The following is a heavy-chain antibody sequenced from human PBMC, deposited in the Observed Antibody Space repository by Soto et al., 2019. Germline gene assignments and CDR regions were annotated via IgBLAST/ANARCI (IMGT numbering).Heavy chain of an antibody. J-gene: IGHJ4*02. D-gene: IGHD1-26*01. CDR2: ISGSGGNT. Sequence: EVQVLDSGGGLVQPGGSLRLSCAASGFTFSTYPMSWVRQAPGKGLEWVSIISGSGGNTDYADSVKGRFTMSRDNSKNTVYLQMNSLRAGDTAVYYCAKVPFKYSGSYFDYWGQGTLVTVSS. V-gene: IGHV3-23*01. CDR1: GFTFSTYP. CDR3: AKVPFKYSGSYFDY.